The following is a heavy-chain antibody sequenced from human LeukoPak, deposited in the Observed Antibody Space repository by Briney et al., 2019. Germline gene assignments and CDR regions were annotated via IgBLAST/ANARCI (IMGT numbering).Heavy chain of an antibody. J-gene: IGHJ4*02. CDR2: ISGSGSIT. Sequence: PGGSPRLSCAASGFTFSSYAMSWVRQAPGKGLEWVSAISGSGSITYYADSVKGRFTISRDNTKNTLYLQMNSLRAEDTAVYYCAKVMTRTMVRGVPPSDYWGQGTLVTVSS. CDR3: AKVMTRTMVRGVPPSDY. V-gene: IGHV3-23*01. D-gene: IGHD3-10*01. CDR1: GFTFSSYA.